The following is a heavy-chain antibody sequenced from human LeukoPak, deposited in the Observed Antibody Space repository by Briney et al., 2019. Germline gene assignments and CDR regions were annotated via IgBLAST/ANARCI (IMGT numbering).Heavy chain of an antibody. CDR2: ISSSSNYI. D-gene: IGHD1-26*01. V-gene: IGHV3-21*01. CDR3: ARLPYSGNYYDY. Sequence: GGSLRPSCAASGFTFSSYSMNWVRQAPGKGLEWVSSISSSSNYIYYADSVKGRFTISRDNAKNSLYLQMNSLRAEDTAVYYCARLPYSGNYYDYWGQGTLVTVSS. J-gene: IGHJ4*02. CDR1: GFTFSSYS.